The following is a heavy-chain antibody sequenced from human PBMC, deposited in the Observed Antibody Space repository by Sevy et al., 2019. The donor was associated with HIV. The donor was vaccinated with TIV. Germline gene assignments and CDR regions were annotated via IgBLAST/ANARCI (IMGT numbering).Heavy chain of an antibody. CDR2: VSYDGKKT. CDR3: YCSGWSEPFDV. D-gene: IGHD6-19*01. V-gene: IGHV3-33*01. Sequence: GGSLRLSCAATGFIFNDYGMHWVRQAPGKGLEWLAVVSYDGKKTNYADSVKGRFTISRDNSKNTLSLQMNSLRAEDTAMYFCYCSGWSEPFDVWGQGTMVTVSS. CDR1: GFIFNDYG. J-gene: IGHJ3*01.